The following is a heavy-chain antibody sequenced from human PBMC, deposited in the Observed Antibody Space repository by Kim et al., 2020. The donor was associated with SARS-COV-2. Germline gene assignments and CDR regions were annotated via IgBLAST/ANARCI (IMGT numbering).Heavy chain of an antibody. CDR1: GFTFDDYG. CDR3: ARGGVGATFVTYFDY. CDR2: INWNGGST. V-gene: IGHV3-20*01. J-gene: IGHJ4*02. D-gene: IGHD1-26*01. Sequence: GGSLRLSCAASGFTFDDYGMSWVRQAPGKGLEWVSGINWNGGSTGYADSVKGRFTISRDNAKNSLYLQMNSLRAEDTALYHCARGGVGATFVTYFDYWGQGTLVTVSS.